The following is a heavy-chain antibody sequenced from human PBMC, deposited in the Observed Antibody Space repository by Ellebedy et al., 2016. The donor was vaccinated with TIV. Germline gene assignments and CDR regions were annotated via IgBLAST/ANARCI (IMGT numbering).Heavy chain of an antibody. CDR1: GFTFSDYA. CDR3: AKDVRSTFYYFDY. D-gene: IGHD3-3*02. CDR2: ITDTGATT. Sequence: GESLKISCAASGFTFSDYAMGLVRQAPGKGLEWVSDITDTGATTIYADSVRGRFTISRDNSRNTLYLQMTSLRVDDTALYYCAKDVRSTFYYFDYWGQGILVTVSS. V-gene: IGHV3-23*01. J-gene: IGHJ4*02.